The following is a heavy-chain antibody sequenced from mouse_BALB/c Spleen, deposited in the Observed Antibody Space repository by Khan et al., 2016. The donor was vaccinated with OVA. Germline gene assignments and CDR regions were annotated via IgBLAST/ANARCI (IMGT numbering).Heavy chain of an antibody. CDR3: ARGNYYGYYVDY. J-gene: IGHJ2*01. CDR1: GYSITSNYA. CDR2: ISYSDST. D-gene: IGHD1-1*01. V-gene: IGHV3-2*02. Sequence: EVELVESGPGLVKPSQSLSLTCTVTGYSITSNYAWNWIRQFPGNKLEWMGYISYSDSTSYNPSLKSRISITRDTSQNQFFLQLNSVTTEDTATYYGARGNYYGYYVDYWGQGTTLTVSS.